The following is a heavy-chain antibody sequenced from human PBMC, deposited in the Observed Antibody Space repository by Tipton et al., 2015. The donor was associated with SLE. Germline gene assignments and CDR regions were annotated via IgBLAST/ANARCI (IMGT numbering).Heavy chain of an antibody. V-gene: IGHV3-49*04. J-gene: IGHJ4*02. CDR3: TRAAVLTPSFITRGGYFDS. D-gene: IGHD1-14*01. CDR1: GFGFDNYT. CDR2: IRTKSYGGTT. Sequence: SLRLSCVTSGFGFDNYTMNWVRQPPGKGLEWVGFIRTKSYGGTTEYAASVKGRFSISRDDSRSIAYLQMTSLKTEDTAFYYCTRAAVLTPSFITRGGYFDSWGQGTLVTVSS.